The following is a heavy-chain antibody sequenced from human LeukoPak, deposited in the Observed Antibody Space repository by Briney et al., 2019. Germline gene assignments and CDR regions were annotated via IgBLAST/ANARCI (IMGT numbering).Heavy chain of an antibody. CDR2: IKQDGSEK. D-gene: IGHD2-2*01. Sequence: GGSLRLSCAASGFIFSGNWMSWVRQAPGKGLEWVANIKQDGSEKFYVDSVKDRFTISRDNAKNSLYLQMNSLRAEDTAIYYCARVYGSTWYPDAFDIWGQGTMVTVSS. CDR1: GFIFSGNW. CDR3: ARVYGSTWYPDAFDI. J-gene: IGHJ3*02. V-gene: IGHV3-7*03.